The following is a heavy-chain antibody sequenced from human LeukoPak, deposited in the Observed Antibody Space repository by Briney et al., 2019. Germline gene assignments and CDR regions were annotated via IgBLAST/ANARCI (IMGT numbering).Heavy chain of an antibody. V-gene: IGHV3-9*01. J-gene: IGHJ4*02. CDR1: GFTFDDYA. CDR3: ARDRGAYCSSTSCSNSPFDY. Sequence: GGSLRLSCAASGFTFDDYAMHWVRQAPGKGLEWVSGISWNSGSIGYADSVKGRFTISRDNAKNSLYLQMNSLRAEDTAVYYCARDRGAYCSSTSCSNSPFDYWGQGTLVTVSS. CDR2: ISWNSGSI. D-gene: IGHD2-2*01.